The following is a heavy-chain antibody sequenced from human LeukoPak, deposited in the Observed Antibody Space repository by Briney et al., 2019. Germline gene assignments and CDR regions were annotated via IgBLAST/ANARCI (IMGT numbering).Heavy chain of an antibody. CDR2: ISWDGGST. CDR3: AKGRWELLTDAFNI. V-gene: IGHV3-43*01. Sequence: GGSLRLSCAASGFTFDDYTMHWVRQAPGKGLEWVSLISWDGGSTYYADSVKGRFTISRDNSKNTLYLQMNSLRAEDTAVYYCAKGRWELLTDAFNIWGQGTMVTVSS. D-gene: IGHD1-26*01. J-gene: IGHJ3*02. CDR1: GFTFDDYT.